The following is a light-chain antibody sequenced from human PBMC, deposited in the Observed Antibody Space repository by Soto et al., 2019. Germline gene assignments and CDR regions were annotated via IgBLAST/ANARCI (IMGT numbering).Light chain of an antibody. CDR1: QSVSSF. Sequence: EIELTQSPATLSLSPGERATLSCRASQSVSSFLVWYQQKPGQAPRLLIYDAVNRVTGIPARFSGSGSGTDFTLTISSLEPEDFVVYYCQQYSTLPHTFGQGTKLEV. CDR2: DAV. CDR3: QQYSTLPHT. V-gene: IGKV3-11*01. J-gene: IGKJ2*01.